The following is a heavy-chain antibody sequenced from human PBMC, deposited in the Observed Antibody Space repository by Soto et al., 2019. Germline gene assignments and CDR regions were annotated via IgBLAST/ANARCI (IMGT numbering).Heavy chain of an antibody. D-gene: IGHD4-17*01. CDR3: ANNYGDDAGGWLDP. Sequence: PGKGLEWIGYIYYSGSTNYNPSLKSRVTILVDTSKNQFSLKLSSVTAADTAVYYCANNYGDDAGGWLDPWGQGTLVTVSS. V-gene: IGHV4-59*01. CDR2: IYYSGST. J-gene: IGHJ5*02.